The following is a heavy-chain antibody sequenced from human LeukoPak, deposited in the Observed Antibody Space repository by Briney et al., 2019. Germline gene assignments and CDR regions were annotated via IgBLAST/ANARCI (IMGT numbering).Heavy chain of an antibody. CDR2: ITGSAADT. D-gene: IGHD3-10*01. Sequence: GGSLRLSCAASGFTFSNYAMSWVRQAPGKRLEGVSAITGSAADTYSADSVKGRFTISRDNSRNTLYLQMNSLRAEDTAVYYCAKPTVGSGSHYGLDVWGKGTTVTVSS. J-gene: IGHJ6*04. CDR1: GFTFSNYA. V-gene: IGHV3-23*01. CDR3: AKPTVGSGSHYGLDV.